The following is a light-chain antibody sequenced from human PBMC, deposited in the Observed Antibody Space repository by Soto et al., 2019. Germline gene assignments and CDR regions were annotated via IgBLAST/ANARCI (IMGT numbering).Light chain of an antibody. V-gene: IGKV2-28*01. CDR1: QSLLHSNRNNY. Sequence: DIVMTQSPLSLSVTPGEPASISCRSSQSLLHSNRNNYLGWFVQKPGQSPQLLIYLGTSRASGVTDRFSVSGSGRDFTLKISKVEAEDVVVYYCMQVLQTPPTFGGGTKVEI. CDR2: LGT. J-gene: IGKJ4*01. CDR3: MQVLQTPPT.